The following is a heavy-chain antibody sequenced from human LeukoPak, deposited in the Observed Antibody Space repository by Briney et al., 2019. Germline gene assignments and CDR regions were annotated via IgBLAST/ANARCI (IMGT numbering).Heavy chain of an antibody. CDR2: IDYSGST. J-gene: IGHJ6*03. CDR3: ARVGGYSYGYVSYYYYYMDV. Sequence: SETLSHTCTVSGGSISSYYWSWIRQPPGKGLEWIGYIDYSGSTNYNPSLKSRVTISVDTSKNQFSLKLSSVTAADTAVYYCARVGGYSYGYVSYYYYYMDVWGKGTTVTISS. D-gene: IGHD5-18*01. V-gene: IGHV4-59*13. CDR1: GGSISSYY.